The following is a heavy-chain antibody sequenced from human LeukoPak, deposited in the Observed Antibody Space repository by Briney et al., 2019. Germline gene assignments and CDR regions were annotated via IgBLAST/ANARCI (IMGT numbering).Heavy chain of an antibody. CDR2: ISYDGSNK. V-gene: IGHV3-30-3*01. CDR3: ARDSNYYDSSGYYYSIDY. CDR1: GFTFSSYA. J-gene: IGHJ4*02. D-gene: IGHD3-22*01. Sequence: GGSLRLSCAASGFTFSSYAMHWVRQAPGKGLEWVAVISYDGSNKYYADSVKGRFTISRDNSKNTLYLQMNSLRAEDTAVYYCARDSNYYDSSGYYYSIDYWGQGTLVTVSS.